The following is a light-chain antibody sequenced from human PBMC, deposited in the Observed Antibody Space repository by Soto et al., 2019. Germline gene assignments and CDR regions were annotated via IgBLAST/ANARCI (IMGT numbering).Light chain of an antibody. CDR1: QSVVSN. Sequence: EMVLTQSPATLSVSPGVSATLSCRASQSVVSNLAWYQQRPGLHPRLLIYDASTRATGVPARFSASGSGTDFTLTISSLQSEDFAVYYCQQYNSWRKTFGQGTKVEI. CDR2: DAS. J-gene: IGKJ1*01. V-gene: IGKV3-15*01. CDR3: QQYNSWRKT.